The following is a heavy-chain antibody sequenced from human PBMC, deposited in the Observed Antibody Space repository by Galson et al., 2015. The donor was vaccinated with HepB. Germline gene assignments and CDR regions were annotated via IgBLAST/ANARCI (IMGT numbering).Heavy chain of an antibody. J-gene: IGHJ4*02. CDR3: AKDGGDTIFGVVIMLYYFDS. D-gene: IGHD3-3*01. Sequence: SLRLSCAVSGIRFSGYGMHWVRQAPGKGPEWVAAISEDGNNKNYADSVKGRFTISRDNSKNTLYLQMNSLRADDTAVYYCAKDGGDTIFGVVIMLYYFDSWGQGTLVTVSS. CDR2: ISEDGNNK. CDR1: GIRFSGYG. V-gene: IGHV3-30*18.